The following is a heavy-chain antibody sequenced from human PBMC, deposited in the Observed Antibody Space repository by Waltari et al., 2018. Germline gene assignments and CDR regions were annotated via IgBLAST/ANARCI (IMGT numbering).Heavy chain of an antibody. CDR2: INTNTGNP. J-gene: IGHJ4*02. CDR1: GYTFTSYA. Sequence: VQLVQSGSELKKPGASVKVACQASGYTFTSYAMNWVRQATGQGLEWMGCINTNTGNPTYAQGFTGRFVFSLDTSVSTAYLQISSLKAEDTAVYYCARERSSNIVVVTAMGYWGQGTLVTVSS. CDR3: ARERSSNIVVVTAMGY. V-gene: IGHV7-4-1*02. D-gene: IGHD2-21*02.